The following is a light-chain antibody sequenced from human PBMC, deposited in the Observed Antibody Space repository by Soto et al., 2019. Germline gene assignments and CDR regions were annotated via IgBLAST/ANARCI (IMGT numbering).Light chain of an antibody. Sequence: EIVLTQSPGTLSLSPGERATLSCRASQSVSSSYLAWYQRKPGQPPRLLIYAASSRATGIPDRFSGSGSGTDFTLTISRLEPEDFAVYYCQQYDNSLYTFGQGTKLEIK. CDR2: AAS. V-gene: IGKV3-20*01. CDR1: QSVSSSY. CDR3: QQYDNSLYT. J-gene: IGKJ2*01.